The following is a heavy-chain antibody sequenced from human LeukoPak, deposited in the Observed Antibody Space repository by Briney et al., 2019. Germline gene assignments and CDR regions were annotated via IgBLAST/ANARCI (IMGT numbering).Heavy chain of an antibody. CDR2: ITYSGNT. J-gene: IGHJ6*02. CDR3: ARIAYDALDSYYYGMDV. CDR1: GGSISSGPYY. D-gene: IGHD3-3*01. V-gene: IGHV4-31*11. Sequence: SQTLSLTCAVSGGSISSGPYYWIWIRQHPGKGLEWIGYITYSGNTYYYPALNSRVTVSLDTSKTQFSLKLSSVTAADTAVYYCARIAYDALDSYYYGMDVWGQGTTVTVSS.